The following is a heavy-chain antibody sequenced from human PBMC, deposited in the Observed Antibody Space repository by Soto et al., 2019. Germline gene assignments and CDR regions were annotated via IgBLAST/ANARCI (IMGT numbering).Heavy chain of an antibody. D-gene: IGHD3-9*01. Sequence: QVQLQQWGAGPLRPLETLSLTCGVSGGSFSGYYWAWIHQSPGKGLECIGEIDDRGSINYNPSLKSRVSIPVGTSKNHYSLNLRSVTAADTAVYYCARESHDILTGPPWVWYFDHWGRGTLVTVSS. J-gene: IGHJ2*01. CDR2: IDDRGSI. CDR1: GGSFSGYY. V-gene: IGHV4-34*01. CDR3: ARESHDILTGPPWVWYFDH.